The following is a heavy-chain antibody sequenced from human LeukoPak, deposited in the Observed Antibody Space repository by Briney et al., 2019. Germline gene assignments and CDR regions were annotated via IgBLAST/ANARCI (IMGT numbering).Heavy chain of an antibody. D-gene: IGHD3-22*01. CDR3: FYYYDSSGTNPRDY. V-gene: IGHV3-23*01. J-gene: IGHJ4*02. Sequence: PGGSLRLSCAASGFTFRNYAMNWVRQAPGKGLEWVSGINANGGSTYYADSVKGRFTISRDNPKNTLYLQMNSLRADDTAVYYCFYYYDSSGTNPRDYWGQGSLVTVSS. CDR2: INANGGST. CDR1: GFTFRNYA.